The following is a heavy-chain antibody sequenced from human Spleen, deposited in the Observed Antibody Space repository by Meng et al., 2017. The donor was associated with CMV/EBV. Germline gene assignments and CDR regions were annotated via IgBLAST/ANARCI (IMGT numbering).Heavy chain of an antibody. CDR1: GGSFSGYY. CDR2: INHSGST. Sequence: GSLRLSCAVYGGSFSGYYWSWIRQPPGKGLEWIGEINHSGSTNYNPSLKSRVTISVDTSKNQFSLKLSSVTAADTAVYYCARGAYDFWGYYYGMDVWGQGTTVTVSS. V-gene: IGHV4-34*01. CDR3: ARGAYDFWGYYYGMDV. J-gene: IGHJ6*02. D-gene: IGHD3-3*01.